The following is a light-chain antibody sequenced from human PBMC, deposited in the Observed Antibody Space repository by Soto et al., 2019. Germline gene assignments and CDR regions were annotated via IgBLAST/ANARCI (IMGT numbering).Light chain of an antibody. J-gene: IGKJ5*01. CDR1: QSVSSN. V-gene: IGKV3-20*01. CDR3: QQYGSSGT. Sequence: EMVLTQSPATLSVSPGERATLSCRASQSVSSNLAWYQQKPGQAPRLLIYGASTRATGIPARFSGSGSGTDFTLTISRLEPEDFAVYYCQQYGSSGTFGQGTRLEI. CDR2: GAS.